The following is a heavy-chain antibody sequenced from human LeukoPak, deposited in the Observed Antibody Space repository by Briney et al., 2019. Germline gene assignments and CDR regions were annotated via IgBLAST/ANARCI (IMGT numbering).Heavy chain of an antibody. CDR1: GYTFTSYD. Sequence: ASVKVSCKASGYTFTSYDINWVRQAPGQGLEWMGWMNTNSGNRGYAQKFQGRVTMTRDTSISTAYMELSSLRSDDTAVYYCARDSPRIIAAFPPTSDYWGQGTLVTVSS. J-gene: IGHJ4*02. CDR3: ARDSPRIIAAFPPTSDY. CDR2: MNTNSGNR. D-gene: IGHD6-6*01. V-gene: IGHV1-8*01.